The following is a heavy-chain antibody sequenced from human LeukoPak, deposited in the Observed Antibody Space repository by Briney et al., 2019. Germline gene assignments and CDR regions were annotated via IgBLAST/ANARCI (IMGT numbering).Heavy chain of an antibody. CDR1: GGSISSYY. V-gene: IGHV4-4*07. CDR3: ARRDSSSDGNWFDP. CDR2: IYTSGST. J-gene: IGHJ5*02. D-gene: IGHD6-6*01. Sequence: SETLSLTCTVSGGSISSYYWSWIRQPAGKGLEWIGRIYTSGSTNCNPSLKSRVTISVDTSKNQFSLKLSSVTAADTAVYYCARRDSSSDGNWFDPWGQGTLVTVSS.